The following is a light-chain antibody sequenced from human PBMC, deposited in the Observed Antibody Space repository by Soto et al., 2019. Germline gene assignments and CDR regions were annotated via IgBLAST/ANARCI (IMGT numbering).Light chain of an antibody. CDR1: QGISNC. J-gene: IGKJ5*01. Sequence: DIQMTQSPSPVSASIGDRVTVTCRASQGISNCLAWYQQKPGKAPKFLISAASSLQSGVPSRFSGSGSGTDFTLTISSLQPEDFATYYCQQAYSFPITFGQGTRLEIK. CDR2: AAS. CDR3: QQAYSFPIT. V-gene: IGKV1-12*01.